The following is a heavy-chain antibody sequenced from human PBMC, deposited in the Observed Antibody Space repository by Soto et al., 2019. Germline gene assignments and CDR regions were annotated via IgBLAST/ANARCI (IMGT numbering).Heavy chain of an antibody. V-gene: IGHV1-69*06. CDR2: IIPIFGTA. J-gene: IGHJ6*02. CDR1: GYTFTGNY. Sequence: SVKASCKASGYTFTGNYMQWVRQAPGQGLEWMGGIIPIFGTANYAQKFQGRVTITADKSTSTAYMELSSLRSEDTAVYYCARDYLSSRRYYYYGLDVRGQGTTVTVSS. D-gene: IGHD3-16*02. CDR3: ARDYLSSRRYYYYGLDV.